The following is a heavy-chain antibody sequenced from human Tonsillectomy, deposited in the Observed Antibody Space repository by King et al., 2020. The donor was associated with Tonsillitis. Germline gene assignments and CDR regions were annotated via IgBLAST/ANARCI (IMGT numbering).Heavy chain of an antibody. J-gene: IGHJ6*03. CDR2: ISGDGGST. Sequence: VQLVESGGGVVEPGGSLRLSCAAAGFTFDDYAMHWVRQAPGKGLEWVSLISGDGGSTYYADSLKGRFTISGDNSKNSLYLKMNSLRTEDTALYYCAQSRSYYDFWSGSQDYYYMDVWGKGTTVTVSS. CDR3: AQSRSYYDFWSGSQDYYYMDV. D-gene: IGHD3-3*01. V-gene: IGHV3-43*02. CDR1: GFTFDDYA.